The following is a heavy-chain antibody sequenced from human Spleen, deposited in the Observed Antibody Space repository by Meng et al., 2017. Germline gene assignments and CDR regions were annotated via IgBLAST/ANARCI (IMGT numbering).Heavy chain of an antibody. CDR2: IYYSGNT. Sequence: QVQLQESGPGLVKPSQTLSLTCTVSGGSISSGGYYWSWIRQHPGKGLEWIGYIYYSGNTYYNPSLKSRVSISVDTSKNQFSLKLSSVTAADTAVYYCASTGYSTNYYFDYWGQGTLVTVSS. V-gene: IGHV4-31*03. CDR1: GGSISSGGYY. D-gene: IGHD3-9*01. J-gene: IGHJ4*02. CDR3: ASTGYSTNYYFDY.